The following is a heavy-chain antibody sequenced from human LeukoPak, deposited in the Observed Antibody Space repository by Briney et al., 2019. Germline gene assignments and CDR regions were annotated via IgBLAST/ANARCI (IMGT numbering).Heavy chain of an antibody. CDR1: GFTVSSYA. CDR3: AKLQYSSSHY. J-gene: IGHJ4*02. V-gene: IGHV3-23*01. CDR2: ISGSGGST. D-gene: IGHD6-6*01. Sequence: GGSLRLSCGASGFTVSSYAMSWVRQAPGKGLEWVSAISGSGGSTYYADSVKGRFTISRDNSKNTLYLQMNSLRAEDTAVYYCAKLQYSSSHYWGQGTLVTVSS.